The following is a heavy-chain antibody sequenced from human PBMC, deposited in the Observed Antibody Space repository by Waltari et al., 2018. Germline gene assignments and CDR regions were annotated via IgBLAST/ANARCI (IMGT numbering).Heavy chain of an antibody. CDR3: ARGPIAAQSGVDY. CDR2: IIPILGIA. V-gene: IGHV1-69*02. D-gene: IGHD6-25*01. CDR1: GGTFSSYT. Sequence: QVQLVQSGAEVKKPGSSVKVSCKASGGTFSSYTISWVRQAPGQGLEWMGRIIPILGIANYGQKFQGRGTITADKSTSTAYMELSSLRSEDTAVYYCARGPIAAQSGVDYWGQGTLVTVSS. J-gene: IGHJ4*02.